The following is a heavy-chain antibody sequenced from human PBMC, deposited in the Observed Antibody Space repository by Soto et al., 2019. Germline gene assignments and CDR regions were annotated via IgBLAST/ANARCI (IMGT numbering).Heavy chain of an antibody. CDR3: VSWAGSSY. J-gene: IGHJ4*02. CDR1: GFTFNTSW. D-gene: IGHD3-10*01. Sequence: VQLVESGGGLVQPGGSLRLSCAASGFTFNTSWMSWVRRAPGKGLEWVAHMNQHGSEKYYVDSVKGRFTISGDDAKNALFLQMNGLGAEDTAVYYCVSWAGSSYWGQGTLVTVSS. V-gene: IGHV3-7*05. CDR2: MNQHGSEK.